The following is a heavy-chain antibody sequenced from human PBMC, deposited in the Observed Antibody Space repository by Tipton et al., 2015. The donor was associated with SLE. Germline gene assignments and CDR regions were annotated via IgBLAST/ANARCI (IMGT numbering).Heavy chain of an antibody. J-gene: IGHJ4*02. D-gene: IGHD3-3*01. Sequence: TLSLTCTVSGGSISSYYWSWIRQPAGKGLEWIGYIYTSGSTNYNPSLKSRVTISVDTSKNQFSLKLSSVTAADTAVYYCARSPGIFGVAIDYWGQGTLVTVSS. CDR2: IYTSGST. CDR3: ARSPGIFGVAIDY. V-gene: IGHV4-4*09. CDR1: GGSISSYY.